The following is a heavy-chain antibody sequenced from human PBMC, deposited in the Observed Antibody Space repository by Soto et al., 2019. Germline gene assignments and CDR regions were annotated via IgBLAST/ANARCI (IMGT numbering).Heavy chain of an antibody. J-gene: IGHJ4*02. CDR2: ISAHNGNT. Sequence: ASVKVSCKASGYIFTSYAFSWVRQAPGQGLEWMGWISAHNGNTNYAQKLQGRVTMTTDTSTSTAYMELRSLRSDDTALYYCARVSYYDITRHYDFDYWGQGTLVTVSS. D-gene: IGHD3-22*01. CDR3: ARVSYYDITRHYDFDY. V-gene: IGHV1-18*01. CDR1: GYIFTSYA.